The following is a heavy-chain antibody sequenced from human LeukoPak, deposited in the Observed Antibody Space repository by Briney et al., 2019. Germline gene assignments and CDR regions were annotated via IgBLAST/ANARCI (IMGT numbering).Heavy chain of an antibody. CDR1: GGSISSYY. CDR2: IYYSGST. J-gene: IGHJ3*02. D-gene: IGHD6-19*01. V-gene: IGHV4-59*01. CDR3: ARDEAYSSGSGAFDI. Sequence: PSETLSLTCTVSGGSISSYYWSWIRQPPGKGLEWIGYIYYSGSTNYNPSLKSRVTISVDTSKNQFSLKLSSVTAADTAVYYCARDEAYSSGSGAFDIWGQGTMVTVSS.